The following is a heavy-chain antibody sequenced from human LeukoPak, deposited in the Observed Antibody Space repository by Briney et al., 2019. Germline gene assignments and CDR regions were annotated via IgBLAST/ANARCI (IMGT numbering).Heavy chain of an antibody. J-gene: IGHJ4*02. CDR1: GGSISNSSYY. V-gene: IGHV4-39*01. Sequence: SETLSLTCSVSGGSISNSSYYWGWIRQPPGKGLEGMGTIYYSESTYHNPSLKSRVIISVDTSKNQFSLKLSSVTAADTAVYYCARQRSKYYYENYWGQGTLVTVSS. CDR2: IYYSEST. D-gene: IGHD3-22*01. CDR3: ARQRSKYYYENY.